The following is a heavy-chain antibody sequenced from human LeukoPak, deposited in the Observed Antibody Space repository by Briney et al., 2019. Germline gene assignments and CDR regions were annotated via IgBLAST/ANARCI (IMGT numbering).Heavy chain of an antibody. CDR2: INPNSGGT. D-gene: IGHD1-26*01. CDR3: ARALVGTTGRFDY. V-gene: IGHV1-2*02. CDR1: GYTFTGYY. Sequence: ASVKVSCKASGYTFTGYYMHWVRQAPGQGLEWMGWINPNSGGTNYAQKFQGRVTMTRDTSISTAYMELSRLRSDDTAVYFCARALVGTTGRFDYWGQGTLVTVSS. J-gene: IGHJ4*02.